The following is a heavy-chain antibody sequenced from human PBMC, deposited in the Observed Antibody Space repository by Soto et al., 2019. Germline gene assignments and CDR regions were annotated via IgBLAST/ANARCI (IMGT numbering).Heavy chain of an antibody. D-gene: IGHD2-2*01. CDR2: ITWNGETT. Sequence: EVQLVESGGGVVRPGGSLRLSCAASGFTFDDHGMTWVRQAPGKGLEWVSGITWNGETTGYADSVKGRFTISRDNGKNSLYLQMNRLRVEDTALYYWARDGGVVGGVDAFDVWGQGTMVTVSS. CDR3: ARDGGVVGGVDAFDV. V-gene: IGHV3-20*04. CDR1: GFTFDDHG. J-gene: IGHJ3*01.